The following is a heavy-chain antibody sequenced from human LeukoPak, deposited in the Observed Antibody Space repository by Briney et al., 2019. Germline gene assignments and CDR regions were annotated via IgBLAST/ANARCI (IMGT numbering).Heavy chain of an antibody. D-gene: IGHD3-10*01. Sequence: SETLSLTCTVSGGSISSSSYYWGWIRQPPGKGLEWIGRIYYSGSTYYNPSLTSRLTISVHTSKNQFSLKLSSVTAADTAVYYCARSTRGSLYYFDYWGQGTLVTVSS. CDR2: IYYSGST. CDR3: ARSTRGSLYYFDY. V-gene: IGHV4-39*07. J-gene: IGHJ4*02. CDR1: GGSISSSSYY.